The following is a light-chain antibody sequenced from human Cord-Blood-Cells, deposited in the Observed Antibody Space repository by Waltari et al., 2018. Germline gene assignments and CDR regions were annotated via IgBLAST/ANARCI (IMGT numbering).Light chain of an antibody. CDR3: CSYAGSSTWV. V-gene: IGLV2-23*01. J-gene: IGLJ3*02. CDR2: EGS. CDR1: SRDVGRYNL. Sequence: QSALTQPASVSGSPGQSITISCTGTSRDVGRYNLVSWYQQHPGKAPKLKIYEGSKRPSGVSNRFSGSKSCNTASLTIAGLQAEDEADYYCCSYAGSSTWVFGGGTKLTVL.